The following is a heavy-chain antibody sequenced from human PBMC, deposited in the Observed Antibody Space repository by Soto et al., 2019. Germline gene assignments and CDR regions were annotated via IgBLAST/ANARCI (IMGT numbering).Heavy chain of an antibody. J-gene: IGHJ4*02. D-gene: IGHD1-26*01. Sequence: QVQLVESGGGVVQPGRSLRLSCVASGFTFSSYGMHWVRQAPGKGLEWVAIISYDGSNTYYADSVKGRFTISRDNSKNTLYLQMTSLRAADTSVYYCAKEGGLSGSYYISSSYYFDYWGQGTLVTVSS. CDR3: AKEGGLSGSYYISSSYYFDY. V-gene: IGHV3-30*18. CDR1: GFTFSSYG. CDR2: ISYDGSNT.